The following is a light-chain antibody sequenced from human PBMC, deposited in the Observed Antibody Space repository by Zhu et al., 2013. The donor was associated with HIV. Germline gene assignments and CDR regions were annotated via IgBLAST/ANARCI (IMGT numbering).Light chain of an antibody. V-gene: IGKV1-33*01. J-gene: IGKJ4*01. Sequence: DIQMTQSPSSLSAAVGDRVTITCQASQDIGKYLNWYQQKPGMAPTLLISVASDLETGVPSRFSGSRSGTDFTLTIDNLQPEDFATYYCHQYDSVPLTFGGGPRWR. CDR3: HQYDSVPLT. CDR2: VAS. CDR1: QDIGKY.